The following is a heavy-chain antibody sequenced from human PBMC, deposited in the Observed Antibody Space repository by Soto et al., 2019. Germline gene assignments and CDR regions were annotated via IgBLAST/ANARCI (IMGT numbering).Heavy chain of an antibody. CDR3: ARGGGLGLTRGLDY. J-gene: IGHJ4*02. CDR1: GFTFSSYW. Sequence: EVQLVESGGGLVQPGGSLRLSCAVSGFTFSSYWMHWVRQAPGKGLVWVSRINSDGSGTNYADSVKGRFTISRDNAKNTMYLQMNSLRAEATAVYYCARGGGLGLTRGLDYWGQGALVIVAS. V-gene: IGHV3-74*01. D-gene: IGHD1-26*01. CDR2: INSDGSGT.